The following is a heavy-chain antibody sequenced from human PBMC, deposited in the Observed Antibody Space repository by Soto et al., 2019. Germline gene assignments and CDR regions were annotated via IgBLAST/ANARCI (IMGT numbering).Heavy chain of an antibody. J-gene: IGHJ4*02. Sequence: SETLSLTCTVSGGSISSYYWSWIRQPPGKGLEWIGYIYYSGSTNYNPSLKSRVTISVDTSKNQFSLKLSSVTAADTAVYYCARERVATIQGVSDYWGQGTLVTVSS. CDR1: GGSISSYY. CDR3: ARERVATIQGVSDY. CDR2: IYYSGST. D-gene: IGHD5-12*01. V-gene: IGHV4-59*01.